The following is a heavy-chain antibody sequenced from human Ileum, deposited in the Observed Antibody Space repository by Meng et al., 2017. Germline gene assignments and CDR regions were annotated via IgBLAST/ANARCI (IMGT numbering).Heavy chain of an antibody. V-gene: IGHV4-61*03. J-gene: IGHJ4*02. D-gene: IGHD1-26*01. CDR2: VYYSGHT. CDR1: GDSVSSDNYY. CDR3: ARTPLYSGSYYFDP. Sequence: QAQLQESGPGLVRPSETRSLTCPVSGDSVSSDNYYWSWIRQPPGKGLEWIGYVYYSGHTDCNPSLKSRLSISIDTSKNHFSLKLSSVTAADTAVYYCARTPLYSGSYYFDPWGQGALVTVSS.